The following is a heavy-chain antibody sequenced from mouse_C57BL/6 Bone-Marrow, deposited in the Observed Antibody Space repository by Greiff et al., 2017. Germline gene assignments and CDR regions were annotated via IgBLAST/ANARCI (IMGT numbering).Heavy chain of an antibody. J-gene: IGHJ3*01. CDR1: GYTFTNYW. CDR3: ARRGGNYPFAY. Sequence: VQLQQSGAELVRPGTSVKMSCKASGYTFTNYWIGWAKQRPGHGLEWIGDIYPGGGYTNYNEKFKGKATLTADKSSSTAFMQRSSLTSDDSAIYYGARRGGNYPFAYWGQGTLVTVSA. V-gene: IGHV1-63*01. D-gene: IGHD2-1*01. CDR2: IYPGGGYT.